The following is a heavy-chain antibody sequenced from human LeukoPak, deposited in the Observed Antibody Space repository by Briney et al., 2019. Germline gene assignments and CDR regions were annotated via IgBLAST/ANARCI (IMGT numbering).Heavy chain of an antibody. D-gene: IGHD3-16*02. J-gene: IGHJ4*02. Sequence: ASVKVSFKASGYTFTSYAMHWVRQAPGQRLEWMGWSNAGNGNTKYSQKFQGRVTITRDTSASTAYMELSSLRSEDTAVYYCARVPWGSYLDYWGQGTLVTVSS. CDR3: ARVPWGSYLDY. V-gene: IGHV1-3*01. CDR2: SNAGNGNT. CDR1: GYTFTSYA.